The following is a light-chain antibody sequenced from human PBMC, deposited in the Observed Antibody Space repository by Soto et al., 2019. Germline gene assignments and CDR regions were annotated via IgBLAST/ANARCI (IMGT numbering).Light chain of an antibody. CDR1: SSVVGGYNY. Sequence: QSALTQPPSASGSPGQSVTISCTGTSSVVGGYNYVSWYQQHPGEAPKLIIYEVTKRPSGVPDRFSGSKSGNTASLTVSGLQAEDEADYHCCSYAGNSNYVFGTGTKVTVL. J-gene: IGLJ1*01. CDR2: EVT. V-gene: IGLV2-8*01. CDR3: CSYAGNSNYV.